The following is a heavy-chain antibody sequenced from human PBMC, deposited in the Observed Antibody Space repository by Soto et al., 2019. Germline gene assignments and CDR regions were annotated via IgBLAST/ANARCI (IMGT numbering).Heavy chain of an antibody. D-gene: IGHD4-17*01. CDR2: ISSSGDSI. V-gene: IGHV3-11*01. Sequence: QVQLVESGGGLVKAGESLRLSCAASGFTFSDFYMSWIRQAPGKGLEWVSYISSSGDSIYYADSVKGRFTVSRDNARKSLFLEMNSLGGGHQAGIFRARDPNGNYLGVDNWGQGTLVTVSS. CDR1: GFTFSDFY. J-gene: IGHJ4*02. CDR3: ARDPNGNYLGVDN.